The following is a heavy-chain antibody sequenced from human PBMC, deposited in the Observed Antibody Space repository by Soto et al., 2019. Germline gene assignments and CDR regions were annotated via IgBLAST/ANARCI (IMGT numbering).Heavy chain of an antibody. V-gene: IGHV1-69*13. Sequence: ASVKVSCKASGGTFSSYAISWVRQAPGQGLEWMGGIIPIFGTANYAQKFQGRVTITADESTSTAYMELSSLRSEDTAVYYCAVEYYYDSSGPPVFDYWGQGTLVTVSS. J-gene: IGHJ4*02. CDR2: IIPIFGTA. D-gene: IGHD3-22*01. CDR3: AVEYYYDSSGPPVFDY. CDR1: GGTFSSYA.